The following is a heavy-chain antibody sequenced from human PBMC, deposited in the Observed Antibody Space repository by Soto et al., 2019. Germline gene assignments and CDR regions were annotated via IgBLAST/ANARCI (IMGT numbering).Heavy chain of an antibody. Sequence: EVLLVESGGGVVQPGGSLKLSCVASGFVFKDSSIHWVRQASGKGLEWVGRIRDRAYNYATAYTASVKGRVTIPRDDSTNTAYLRMNSLRTEHTAIYYCTRLMSAAQDYWGEGTLVTVSS. D-gene: IGHD3-16*01. V-gene: IGHV3-73*01. CDR2: IRDRAYNYAT. J-gene: IGHJ4*02. CDR3: TRLMSAAQDY. CDR1: GFVFKDSS.